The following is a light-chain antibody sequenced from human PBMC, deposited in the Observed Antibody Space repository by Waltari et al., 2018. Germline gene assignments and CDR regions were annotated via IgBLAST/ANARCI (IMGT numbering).Light chain of an antibody. J-gene: IGLJ3*02. CDR2: EVS. CDR1: SRDVGGLSY. V-gene: IGLV2-8*01. CDR3: SSYAGSNNWV. Sequence: QSALTQPPSASGSPGQSVTISCTGTSRDVGGLSYVPWSQQPPGKAPTLMIYEVSKRPSGVPDRFSGSKSGNTASLTVSGLQAEDEADYYCSSYAGSNNWVFGGGTKLTVL.